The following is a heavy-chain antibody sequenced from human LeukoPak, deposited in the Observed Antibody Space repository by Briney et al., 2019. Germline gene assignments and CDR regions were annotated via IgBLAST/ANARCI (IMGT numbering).Heavy chain of an antibody. Sequence: GGALILSCAASGFTFSTYWMHWVRQAPGKELVWFSRINSDGSSTSYADSVKGRFTISRDNAKNTLYLQMNSLRAEDTAVYYCATNSYYFDYWAEGTLVSVFS. D-gene: IGHD1-1*01. CDR3: ATNSYYFDY. J-gene: IGHJ4*02. CDR1: GFTFSTYW. CDR2: INSDGSST. V-gene: IGHV3-74*01.